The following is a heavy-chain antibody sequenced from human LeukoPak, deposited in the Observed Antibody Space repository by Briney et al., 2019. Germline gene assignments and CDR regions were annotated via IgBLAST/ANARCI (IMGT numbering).Heavy chain of an antibody. J-gene: IGHJ4*02. CDR3: ARQGVYYSDSSAFYH. V-gene: IGHV5-51*01. CDR1: GYRFTNYC. Sequence: GEPLKISCKGSGYRFTNYCIAWVRQMPGKGLELMGGIYPGDSDTRYSPSFQGQVTISADKSISTAFLQWSSLKASDTAIYYCARQGVYYSDSSAFYHWGQGTQVTVSS. CDR2: IYPGDSDT. D-gene: IGHD3-22*01.